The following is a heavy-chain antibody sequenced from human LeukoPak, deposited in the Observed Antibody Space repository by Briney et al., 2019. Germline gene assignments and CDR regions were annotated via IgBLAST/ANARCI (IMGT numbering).Heavy chain of an antibody. J-gene: IGHJ6*01. D-gene: IGHD2-2*01. Sequence: GGSLRLSCAASGFTFSGYYMSWIRQAPGKGLEWVSYISSSGSNIYYADSVKGRFTISSDNAKNSLYLQTNSLRPENTAGYYCARVPIVVVPAATQRTLYYYYGMDGWGEGTTVAVCS. CDR3: ARVPIVVVPAATQRTLYYYYGMDG. V-gene: IGHV3-11*01. CDR1: GFTFSGYY. CDR2: ISSSGSNI.